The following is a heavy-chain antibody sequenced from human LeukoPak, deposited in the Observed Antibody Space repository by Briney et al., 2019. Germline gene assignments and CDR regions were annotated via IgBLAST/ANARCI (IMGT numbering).Heavy chain of an antibody. V-gene: IGHV4-4*07. CDR1: GGSISSYY. J-gene: IGHJ4*02. CDR3: ARGVGYCTNGVCYPFDY. Sequence: SETLSLTCTVSGGSISSYYWSWIRQPAGKGLEWIGRIYTSGSTNYNPSLKSRVTISVDTSKNQFSLKLSSVTAADTAVYYCARGVGYCTNGVCYPFDYWGQGTLVTVSS. D-gene: IGHD2-8*01. CDR2: IYTSGST.